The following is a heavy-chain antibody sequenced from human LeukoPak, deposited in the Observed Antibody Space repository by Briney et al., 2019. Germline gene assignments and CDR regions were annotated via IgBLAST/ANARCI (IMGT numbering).Heavy chain of an antibody. V-gene: IGHV3-74*01. CDR2: INTDGSIA. D-gene: IGHD3-22*01. J-gene: IGHJ3*02. Sequence: GGSLRLPCAASGFTFSDHHMHWVRQAPGKGLAWVSHINTDGSIATYADSVKGRFTISRDNSKNTLYLQMNSLRAEDTAVYYCAREAYYYDSSGYYRDAFDIWGQGTMVTVSS. CDR3: AREAYYYDSSGYYRDAFDI. CDR1: GFTFSDHH.